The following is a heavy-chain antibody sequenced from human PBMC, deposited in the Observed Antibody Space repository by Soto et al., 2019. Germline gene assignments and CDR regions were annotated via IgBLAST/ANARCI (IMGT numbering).Heavy chain of an antibody. D-gene: IGHD2-2*01. CDR3: AKDLEGLLPVVPAAFWFDP. V-gene: IGHV3-23*01. Sequence: EVQLLESGGGLVQPGGSLRLSCAASGFTFSSYAMSWVRQAPGKGLEWVSAISGSGGSTYYADSVKGRFTISRDNSKNTLYLQMNSLRAEYTAVYYCAKDLEGLLPVVPAAFWFDPWGQGTLVTLSS. CDR1: GFTFSSYA. J-gene: IGHJ5*02. CDR2: ISGSGGST.